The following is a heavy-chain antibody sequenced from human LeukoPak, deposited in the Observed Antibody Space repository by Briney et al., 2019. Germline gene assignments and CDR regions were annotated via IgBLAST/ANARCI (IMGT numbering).Heavy chain of an antibody. Sequence: GESLKISCKGSGYSFTSYWIGWVRQMPGKGLEWMGIIYPDDSDTRDSPSFQGQVTISADKSIRTAYLQWNSLAASDTAMYYCARLAKARRDGYNFGFDYWGQGTLVTVSS. V-gene: IGHV5-51*01. J-gene: IGHJ4*02. CDR3: ARLAKARRDGYNFGFDY. D-gene: IGHD5-24*01. CDR1: GYSFTSYW. CDR2: IYPDDSDT.